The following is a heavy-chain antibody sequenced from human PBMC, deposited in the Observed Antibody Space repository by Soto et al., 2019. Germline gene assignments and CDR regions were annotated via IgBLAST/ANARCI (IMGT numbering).Heavy chain of an antibody. Sequence: GGSLRLSCAASGFTFSSYGMHWVRQAPGKGLEWVAVIWYDGSNKYYADSVKGRFTISRDNSKNTLYLQMNSLRAEDTAVYYCARDQYYDILTGPTNYYYGMDVWGQGTTVTVSS. D-gene: IGHD3-9*01. CDR2: IWYDGSNK. CDR3: ARDQYYDILTGPTNYYYGMDV. V-gene: IGHV3-33*01. CDR1: GFTFSSYG. J-gene: IGHJ6*02.